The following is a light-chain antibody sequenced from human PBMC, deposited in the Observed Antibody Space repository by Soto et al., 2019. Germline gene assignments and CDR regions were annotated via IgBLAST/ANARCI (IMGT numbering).Light chain of an antibody. V-gene: IGKV4-1*01. CDR1: RHVYINA. J-gene: IGKJ2*01. Sequence: TQSPATLSLSPGEPATLSCRASRHVYINALAWYQQKPGQPPKLLIYWASTRESGVPDRFSGSWSGTDFTLTISSLQAEDVAVYYCQQYYSTPQTFGQGTKLEIK. CDR3: QQYYSTPQT. CDR2: WAS.